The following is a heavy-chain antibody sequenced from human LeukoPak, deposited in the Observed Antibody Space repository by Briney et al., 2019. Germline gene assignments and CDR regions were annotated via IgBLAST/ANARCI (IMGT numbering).Heavy chain of an antibody. V-gene: IGHV1-2*02. D-gene: IGHD2/OR15-2a*01. Sequence: ASVKVSCKASGYTFTGYYLHWVRQAPGQGLEWMGWINPSSGGTKYAQKFRGRVTMTRDTSISTAYMELRSLTSDDTAMYYCARDALNYGHLSPFDYWGQGTLVTVSS. J-gene: IGHJ4*02. CDR1: GYTFTGYY. CDR3: ARDALNYGHLSPFDY. CDR2: INPSSGGT.